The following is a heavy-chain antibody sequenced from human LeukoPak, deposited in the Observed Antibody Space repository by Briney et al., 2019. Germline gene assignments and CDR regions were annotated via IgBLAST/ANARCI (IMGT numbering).Heavy chain of an antibody. Sequence: PGGSLRLSCAASGFTFSSYGMHWVRQAPGKGLEWVAVISYDGSNKYYADSVKGRFTISRDNSKNTLYLQMNSLRAEDTAVYYCAKGDTMILSGVFSHWGQGTLVTVSS. CDR3: AKGDTMILSGVFSH. V-gene: IGHV3-30*18. D-gene: IGHD3-22*01. CDR2: ISYDGSNK. CDR1: GFTFSSYG. J-gene: IGHJ4*02.